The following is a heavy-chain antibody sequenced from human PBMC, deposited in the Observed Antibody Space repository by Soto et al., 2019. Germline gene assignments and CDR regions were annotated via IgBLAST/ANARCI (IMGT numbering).Heavy chain of an antibody. CDR2: IYYSGST. J-gene: IGHJ4*02. CDR3: ASTVAGFFDY. V-gene: IGHV4-39*01. D-gene: IGHD6-19*01. Sequence: SETLSLTCTVSGGSISSSSYYWGWIRQPPGKGLEWIGSIYYSGSTYYNPSLKSRVTISVDTSKNQFSLKLSSVTAADTAVYYCASTVAGFFDYWGQGTLVTISS. CDR1: GGSISSSSYY.